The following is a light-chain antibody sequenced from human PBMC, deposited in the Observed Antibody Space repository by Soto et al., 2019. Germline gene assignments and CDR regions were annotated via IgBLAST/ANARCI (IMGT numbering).Light chain of an antibody. V-gene: IGLV1-51*01. CDR1: SSNIGGNS. CDR2: DDN. CDR3: GSWDSSLSAYV. J-gene: IGLJ1*01. Sequence: QSVLTQPPSISGAPGQRVTISCTGASSNIGGNSVSWYQQLPGTAPKLLIYDDNKRPSGIPDRFSGSKSGTSATLGITGFQTGDESYYYCGSWDSSLSAYVFGTGTKGSVL.